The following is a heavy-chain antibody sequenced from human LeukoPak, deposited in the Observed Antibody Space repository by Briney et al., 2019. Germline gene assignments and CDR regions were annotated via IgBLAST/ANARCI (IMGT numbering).Heavy chain of an antibody. V-gene: IGHV3-74*01. CDR1: GFTFTTYW. CDR3: ARDAVDTANAV. D-gene: IGHD5-18*01. J-gene: IGHJ4*02. Sequence: GGSLRLSCAASGFTFTTYWMHWVRQAPGKGLVWVSHINSDGSITSYADSVKGRFTISRDNAKNTLYLQMNSLRAEDTAVYYCARDAVDTANAVWGQGTLVTVSS. CDR2: INSDGSIT.